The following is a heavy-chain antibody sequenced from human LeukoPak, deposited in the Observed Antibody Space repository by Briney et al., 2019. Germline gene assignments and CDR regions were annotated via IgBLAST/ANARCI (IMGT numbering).Heavy chain of an antibody. Sequence: KPSETLSLTCTVSGGSVRSYYWSWLRQPPGEGLEWIAYIHNTGSTNYNPSLKSRVTISLDTSKNEFSLKLTSVPAADTAVYYCVRDWEGFNFDIWGQGTMVTVSS. V-gene: IGHV4-59*02. D-gene: IGHD1-26*01. CDR1: GGSVRSYY. CDR3: VRDWEGFNFDI. J-gene: IGHJ3*02. CDR2: IHNTGST.